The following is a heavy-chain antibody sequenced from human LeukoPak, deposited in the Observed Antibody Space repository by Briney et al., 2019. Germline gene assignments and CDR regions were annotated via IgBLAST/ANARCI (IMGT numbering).Heavy chain of an antibody. V-gene: IGHV4-34*01. J-gene: IGHJ5*02. D-gene: IGHD5-24*01. CDR1: GGSFSGYY. CDR2: INHSGST. Sequence: PSETLSLTCAVYGGSFSGYYWSWIRQPPGKGLEWIGEINHSGSTNYNPSLKSRVTISVDTSKNQFSLKLSSVTAADTAVYYCARVGDGYNLPRWFDPWGQGTLVTVSS. CDR3: ARVGDGYNLPRWFDP.